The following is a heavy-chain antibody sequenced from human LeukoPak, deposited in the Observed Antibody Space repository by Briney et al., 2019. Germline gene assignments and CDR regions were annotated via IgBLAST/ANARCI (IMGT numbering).Heavy chain of an antibody. D-gene: IGHD2-15*01. Sequence: GASVKASCKPSGYTFSSYSISSVRQAPGQGLKWMGWISAYNGNTIYAQKVKGRVTMTTDTSTSTAYMELRSLKSDDTAVYYCARASYCSDGSCYSDYWGQGTLVTVSS. CDR1: GYTFSSYS. V-gene: IGHV1-18*01. J-gene: IGHJ4*02. CDR2: ISAYNGNT. CDR3: ARASYCSDGSCYSDY.